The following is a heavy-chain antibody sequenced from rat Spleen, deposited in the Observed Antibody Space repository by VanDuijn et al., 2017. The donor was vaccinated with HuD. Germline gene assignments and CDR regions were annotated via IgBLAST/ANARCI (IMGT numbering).Heavy chain of an antibody. CDR2: ISNGGVNT. V-gene: IGHV5-25*01. CDR3: VRQSLGLDY. CDR1: GFPFRDFY. Sequence: EVQLVESGGGLVQPGRSLKLSCAALGFPFRDFYMAWVRQAPTKGLEWVASISNGGVNTYYRDSVKGRFTIFRENAKSTLYLQMDSLRSEDTATYYCVRQSLGLDYWGQGVMVTVSS. J-gene: IGHJ2*01. D-gene: IGHD1-5*01.